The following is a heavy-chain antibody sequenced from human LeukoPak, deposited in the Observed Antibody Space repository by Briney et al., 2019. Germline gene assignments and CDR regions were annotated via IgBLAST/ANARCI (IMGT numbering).Heavy chain of an antibody. CDR2: FSSSSSYI. J-gene: IGHJ4*02. CDR3: ARDISSYYDSSGYYFDY. Sequence: GGSLRLSCAASGFTFSSYSMNWVRQAPGNGLDWVSSFSSSSSYIYYADSVKGRFTICRDNAKNSLYLQMNSLRAEDTAVYYCARDISSYYDSSGYYFDYWGQGTLVTVSS. CDR1: GFTFSSYS. D-gene: IGHD3-22*01. V-gene: IGHV3-21*01.